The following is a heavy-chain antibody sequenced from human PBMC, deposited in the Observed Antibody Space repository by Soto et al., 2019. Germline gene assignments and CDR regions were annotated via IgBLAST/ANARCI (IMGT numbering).Heavy chain of an antibody. CDR1: GGSISSYY. J-gene: IGHJ6*02. Sequence: SETLSLTCTVSGGSISSYYWSWIRQPPGKGLEWIGYIYYSGSTNYNPSLKSRVTISVDTSKNQFSLKLSSVTAADTAVYYCARELRALYYYGMGVWGQGTTVTVSS. CDR3: ARELRALYYYGMGV. CDR2: IYYSGST. V-gene: IGHV4-59*01. D-gene: IGHD4-17*01.